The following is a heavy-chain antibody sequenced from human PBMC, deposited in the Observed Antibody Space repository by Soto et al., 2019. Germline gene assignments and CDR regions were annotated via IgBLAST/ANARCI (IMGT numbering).Heavy chain of an antibody. CDR2: IKSKADGGTT. D-gene: IGHD1-20*01. CDR3: TSGLGYNWNTGTPLDC. V-gene: IGHV3-15*01. J-gene: IGHJ4*02. CDR1: GFTFSNAW. Sequence: EVRLVESGGGLVNPGGSLRLSCAASGFTFSNAWMSWVRQAPGKGLEWVGRIKSKADGGTTDYAAPVKGRFTISTDDSKKTVYLQMNSLKTEDTAVYYCTSGLGYNWNTGTPLDCWGQGTLVTVSS.